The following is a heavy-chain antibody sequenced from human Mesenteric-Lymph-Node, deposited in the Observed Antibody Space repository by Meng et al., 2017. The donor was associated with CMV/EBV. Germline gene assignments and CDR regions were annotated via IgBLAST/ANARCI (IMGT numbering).Heavy chain of an antibody. D-gene: IGHD6-13*01. CDR3: ARLVGVVSSIWYPSYYYGMDV. Sequence: SETLSLTCTVSGGSISSSSYYWGWLRQPPGKGREWIGRIYYSGSTYYNPSIKSRVTISVDTSKNQFSLKLSSVTAADTDEYYCARLVGVVSSIWYPSYYYGMDVWGQGTMVTVSS. V-gene: IGHV4-39*01. CDR1: GGSISSSSYY. CDR2: IYYSGST. J-gene: IGHJ6*02.